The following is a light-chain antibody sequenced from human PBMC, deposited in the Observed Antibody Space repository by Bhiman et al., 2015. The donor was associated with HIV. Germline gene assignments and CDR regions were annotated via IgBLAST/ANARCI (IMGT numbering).Light chain of an antibody. CDR3: QMWDSTYVV. CDR1: ALSNHY. CDR2: KDR. Sequence: SYELTQPPSMSVSPGQTARITCSGDALSNHYAYWYQQKPGQAPILVMYKDRERPSGIPERFSGSNSGNTATLTISRVEAGDEAGYYCQMWDSTYVVFGGGTKLTVL. J-gene: IGLJ2*01. V-gene: IGLV3-25*02.